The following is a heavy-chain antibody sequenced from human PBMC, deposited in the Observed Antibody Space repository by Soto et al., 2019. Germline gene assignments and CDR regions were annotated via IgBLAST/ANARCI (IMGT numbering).Heavy chain of an antibody. CDR3: AKDAPLGWFGELLNYYYYGMDV. J-gene: IGHJ6*02. CDR1: GCTLSDHY. CDR2: SRDKPQGYST. Sequence: GGSLRLSCAGSGCTLSDHYIDWVRQAPGKGLEWVGRSRDKPQGYSTAYAASVKGRFTTSRDESKNSAYLQMNSLKTEDTAVYYCAKDAPLGWFGELLNYYYYGMDVWGQGTTVTVSS. V-gene: IGHV3-72*01. D-gene: IGHD3-10*01.